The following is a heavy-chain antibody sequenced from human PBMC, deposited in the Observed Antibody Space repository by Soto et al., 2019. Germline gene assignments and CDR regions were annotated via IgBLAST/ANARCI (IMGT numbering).Heavy chain of an antibody. Sequence: QVQLVESGGGVVQPGRSLRLSCAASGFTFSSYARHWVRQAPGKGLEWVAVISYDGSNKYYADSVKGRFTISRDNSKNTLYLQMNSLRAEDTAVYYCARVMGERDDPVNWSDPWGQGTLVTVSS. J-gene: IGHJ5*02. CDR2: ISYDGSNK. CDR3: ARVMGERDDPVNWSDP. CDR1: GFTFSSYA. D-gene: IGHD3-16*01. V-gene: IGHV3-30-3*01.